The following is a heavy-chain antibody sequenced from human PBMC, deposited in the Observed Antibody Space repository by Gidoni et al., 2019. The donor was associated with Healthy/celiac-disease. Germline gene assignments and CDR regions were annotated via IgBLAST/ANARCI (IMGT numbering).Heavy chain of an antibody. CDR2: IWYDGSNK. D-gene: IGHD6-13*01. CDR1: GFTFSSYG. J-gene: IGHJ4*02. Sequence: QVQLVESGGGVVQPGRSLRLSCAASGFTFSSYGMHGVRQAPGKGLGWVAVIWYDGSNKYYADSVKGRFTISRDNSKNTLYLQMNSLRAEDTAVYYCARDIGSSWYLVYWGQGTLVTVSS. CDR3: ARDIGSSWYLVY. V-gene: IGHV3-33*01.